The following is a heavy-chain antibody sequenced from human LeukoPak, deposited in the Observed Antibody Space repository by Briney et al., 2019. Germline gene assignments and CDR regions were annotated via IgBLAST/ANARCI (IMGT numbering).Heavy chain of an antibody. CDR2: IYTSGST. J-gene: IGHJ4*02. CDR3: ARDHQFEGMAAAGTDY. D-gene: IGHD6-13*01. CDR1: AGSTSSYY. V-gene: IGHV4-4*07. Sequence: SETLSLTSTVSAGSTSSYYWSWIRQPAGQGLEWIGRIYTSGSTNYNPSLKSRVTMSVDTSKNQFSLKLSSVTAADTAVYYCARDHQFEGMAAAGTDYWGQGTLVTVSS.